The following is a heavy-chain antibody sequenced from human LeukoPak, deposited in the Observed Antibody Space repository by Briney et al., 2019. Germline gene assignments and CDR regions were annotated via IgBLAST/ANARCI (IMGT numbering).Heavy chain of an antibody. CDR1: GGTFSSYA. Sequence: SVKVSCKASGGTFSSYAISWVRQAPGQGLEWMGGIVPIFGTANYAQKFQGRVTITADESTSTAYMELSSLRSEDTAVYYCARGGIAVAGTPYNYWGQGTLVTVSS. CDR2: IVPIFGTA. D-gene: IGHD6-19*01. J-gene: IGHJ4*02. V-gene: IGHV1-69*13. CDR3: ARGGIAVAGTPYNY.